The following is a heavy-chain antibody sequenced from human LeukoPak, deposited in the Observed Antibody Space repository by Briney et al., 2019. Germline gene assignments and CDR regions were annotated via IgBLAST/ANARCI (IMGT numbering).Heavy chain of an antibody. J-gene: IGHJ4*02. V-gene: IGHV1-2*02. CDR1: GYTFTGYY. D-gene: IGHD4-23*01. Sequence: ASVKVSCKASGYTFTGYYMHWVRQAPGQGLEWMGWINPNSGGTNYAQKFQGRVTMTRDTSISTAYMELSRLRSDDTAVYYCARVSYGGNSVVDYRGQGTLVTVSS. CDR3: ARVSYGGNSVVDY. CDR2: INPNSGGT.